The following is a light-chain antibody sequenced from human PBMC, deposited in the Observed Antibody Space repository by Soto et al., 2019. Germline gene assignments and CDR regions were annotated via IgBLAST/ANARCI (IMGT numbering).Light chain of an antibody. V-gene: IGLV1-40*01. CDR1: SSNIGAGYD. CDR3: CSYDGSRTVFL. J-gene: IGLJ2*01. Sequence: QSVLTQPPSVSGAPGQRVTISCTGSSSNIGAGYDVHWYQQLPGTAPKLLIYGNSNRPSGVPDRFSGSKSGTPASLAITGLQAEDEDDYYRCSYDGSRTVFLVGGGTKRTVL. CDR2: GNS.